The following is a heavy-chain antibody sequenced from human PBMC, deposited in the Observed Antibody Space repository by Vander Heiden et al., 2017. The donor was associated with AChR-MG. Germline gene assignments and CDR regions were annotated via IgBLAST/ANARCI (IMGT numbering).Heavy chain of an antibody. D-gene: IGHD3-22*01. CDR2: INPNSGGT. V-gene: IGHV1-2*02. CDR3: AREELDYYDSSGYYYYYYYMDV. Sequence: QVQLVQSGAEVKKPGASVKVSCKASGYTFTGYYMHWVRQAPGQGLEWMGWINPNSGGTNYAQKFQGRVTMTRDTSISTAYMELSRLRSDDTAVYYCAREELDYYDSSGYYYYYYYMDVWGKGTTVTVSS. CDR1: GYTFTGYY. J-gene: IGHJ6*03.